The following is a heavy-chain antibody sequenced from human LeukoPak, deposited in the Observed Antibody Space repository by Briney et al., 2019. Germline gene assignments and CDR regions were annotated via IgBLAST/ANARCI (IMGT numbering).Heavy chain of an antibody. V-gene: IGHV3-30-3*01. CDR1: GFTFSSYA. CDR3: ARETGSAVGSTDFDY. D-gene: IGHD4-17*01. J-gene: IGHJ4*02. Sequence: GRSLRLSCAASGFTFSSYAIHWVRQAPGKGLKWVAVISYDGSNKYYADSVKGRFTISRDNSKNTLYLQMNSLRAEDTAVYYCARETGSAVGSTDFDYWGQGTLVTVSS. CDR2: ISYDGSNK.